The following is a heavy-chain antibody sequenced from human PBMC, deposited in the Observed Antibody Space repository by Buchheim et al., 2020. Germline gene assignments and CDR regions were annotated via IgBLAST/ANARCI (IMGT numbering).Heavy chain of an antibody. V-gene: IGHV1-2*04. J-gene: IGHJ6*02. CDR1: GYTFTGYY. Sequence: QVQLVQSGAEVKKPGASVKVSCKASGYTFTGYYMHWVRQAPGQGLEWMGWINPNSGGTNYAQKFQGWVTMTRDTSISTASMELSRLRSDDTAEYYCAKADLRGVIPDFEYDYYGMDVWGQGTT. CDR2: INPNSGGT. D-gene: IGHD3-10*01. CDR3: AKADLRGVIPDFEYDYYGMDV.